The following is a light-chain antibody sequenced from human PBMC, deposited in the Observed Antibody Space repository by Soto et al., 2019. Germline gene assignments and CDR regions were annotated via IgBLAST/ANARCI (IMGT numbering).Light chain of an antibody. J-gene: IGKJ1*01. CDR2: GAS. Sequence: EIVLTQSPVTLSLSPGERATLSCRASQSVTSNYIAWYQQKPGQAPRLLVFGASIRATGLPDRFSGSGSGTDFTLTISRQEPEDFAVYHCQQYGSSPTTFGQGTKVEIK. CDR1: QSVTSNY. V-gene: IGKV3-20*01. CDR3: QQYGSSPTT.